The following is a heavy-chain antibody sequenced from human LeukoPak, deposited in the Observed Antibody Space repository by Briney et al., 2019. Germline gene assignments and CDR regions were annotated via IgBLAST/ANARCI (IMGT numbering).Heavy chain of an antibody. CDR1: GGSVSSGSYY. CDR2: ISGSGGNT. CDR3: AKATERYFEY. V-gene: IGHV3-23*01. J-gene: IGHJ4*01. Sequence: ETLSLTCTVSGGSVSSGSYYWSWIRQPPGKGLEWVSGISGSGGNTFYADSVKGRFTISRDNSKNTLCLQMNSLRVEDKATYYCAKATERYFEYWGHGSLVTVSS.